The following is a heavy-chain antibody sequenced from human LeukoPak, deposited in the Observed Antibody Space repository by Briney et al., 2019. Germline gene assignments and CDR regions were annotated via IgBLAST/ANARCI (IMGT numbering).Heavy chain of an antibody. V-gene: IGHV5-51*01. CDR3: ARHRYSSSRTNWFDP. CDR2: IYPGDSDT. D-gene: IGHD6-13*01. J-gene: IGHJ5*02. Sequence: LGESLKISCKGSGYSFTSYWIGWVRQMPGKGLEWMGIIYPGDSDTRYSPSFQGQVTISADKSISTAYLQWSSLKASDTVMYYCARHRYSSSRTNWFDPWGQGTLVTVSS. CDR1: GYSFTSYW.